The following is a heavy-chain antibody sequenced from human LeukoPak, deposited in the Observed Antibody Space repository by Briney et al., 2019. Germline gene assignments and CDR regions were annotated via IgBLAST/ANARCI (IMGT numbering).Heavy chain of an antibody. Sequence: PGGSLRLSCAASEFTFSTYWMTWVRQAPGKGLEWVANINQDGSETYSVDSVKGRFTISIDNAKNTLYLQKNSLRAGHTAVYYCARDIAAPGSYWGQGTLVTVSS. CDR3: ARDIAAPGSY. V-gene: IGHV3-7*01. CDR2: INQDGSET. J-gene: IGHJ4*02. CDR1: EFTFSTYW. D-gene: IGHD6-13*01.